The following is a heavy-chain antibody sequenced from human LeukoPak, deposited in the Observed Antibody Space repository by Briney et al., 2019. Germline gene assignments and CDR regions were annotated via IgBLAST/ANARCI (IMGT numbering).Heavy chain of an antibody. CDR1: GGTFSSYA. J-gene: IGHJ5*02. Sequence: SVKVSCKASGGTFSSYAISWVRQAPGQGLEWMGGIIPIFGTANYAQKFQGRVTITADESTSTAYMELSSLRSEDTAVYFCARNIVVVVAASLSPFDPWGQGTLVTVSS. D-gene: IGHD2-15*01. CDR2: IIPIFGTA. CDR3: ARNIVVVVAASLSPFDP. V-gene: IGHV1-69*13.